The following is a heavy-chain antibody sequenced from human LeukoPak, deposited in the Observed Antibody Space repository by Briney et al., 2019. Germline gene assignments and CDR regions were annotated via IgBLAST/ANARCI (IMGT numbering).Heavy chain of an antibody. CDR3: AKRRTLLGLPDRHDAFDI. J-gene: IGHJ3*02. CDR2: SSGSGGNT. V-gene: IGHV3-23*01. Sequence: PGGSLRLSCSASGFTFSNYALSWVRQAPGKGLEWVSTSSGSGGNTYYADSVRGRFTISRDNSKNTLYLQMNSLRAEDTAVYYCAKRRTLLGLPDRHDAFDIWGQGTMVTVSS. D-gene: IGHD5/OR15-5a*01. CDR1: GFTFSNYA.